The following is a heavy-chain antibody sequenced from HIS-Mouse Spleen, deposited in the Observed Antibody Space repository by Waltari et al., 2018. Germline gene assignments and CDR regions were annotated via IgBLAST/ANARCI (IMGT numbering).Heavy chain of an antibody. V-gene: IGHV4-34*01. CDR1: GGSFSGYY. Sequence: QVQLQQWGAGLLKPSETLSLTCAVYGGSFSGYYWSWIRQPPGKGLEWIGEINHSGSTNYNPSLKSRVTISVDTSKNQFSLKLSSVTAADTAVYYCARIRGTAMGFDAFDIWGQGTMVTVSS. CDR3: ARIRGTAMGFDAFDI. D-gene: IGHD5-18*01. CDR2: INHSGST. J-gene: IGHJ3*02.